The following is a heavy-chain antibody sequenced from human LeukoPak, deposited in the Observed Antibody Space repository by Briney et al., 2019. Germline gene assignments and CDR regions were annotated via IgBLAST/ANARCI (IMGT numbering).Heavy chain of an antibody. Sequence: GGSLRLSCAASGFTFSSYAMSWVRQAPGKGLEWLANIREDESEINYVDSVKGRFTISRDNARNSLYLQMTSLRPEDTAVYYCAREYWSRLDWGQGTLVTVSS. CDR1: GFTFSSYA. D-gene: IGHD2-8*02. CDR3: AREYWSRLD. CDR2: IREDESEI. J-gene: IGHJ4*02. V-gene: IGHV3-7*01.